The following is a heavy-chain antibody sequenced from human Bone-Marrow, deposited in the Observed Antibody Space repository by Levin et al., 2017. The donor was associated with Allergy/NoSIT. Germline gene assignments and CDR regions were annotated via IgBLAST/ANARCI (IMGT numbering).Heavy chain of an antibody. Sequence: SCAVYGGSFSDYYWNWIRQPPGKGLEWIGDVIHSGSTNYNPSLKSRVTISVDTSKNQLSLKLSSVTAADTAVYYCARGRRLLRFGELMGFDPWGQGTLVTVSS. CDR1: GGSFSDYY. J-gene: IGHJ5*02. CDR3: ARGRRLLRFGELMGFDP. D-gene: IGHD3-10*01. V-gene: IGHV4-34*01. CDR2: VIHSGST.